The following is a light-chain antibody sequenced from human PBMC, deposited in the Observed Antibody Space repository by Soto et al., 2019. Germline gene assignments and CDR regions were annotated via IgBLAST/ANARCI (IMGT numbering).Light chain of an antibody. V-gene: IGKV1-27*01. J-gene: IGKJ1*01. Sequence: GDRVTITCRATQNVGKYLAWYQQKPGKVPELLIYDASTLQSGVSSRFTGSGSGTEFTLTISSLQPEDVGTFYCQNCNSVPATFGQGTKVEIK. CDR2: DAS. CDR1: QNVGKY. CDR3: QNCNSVPAT.